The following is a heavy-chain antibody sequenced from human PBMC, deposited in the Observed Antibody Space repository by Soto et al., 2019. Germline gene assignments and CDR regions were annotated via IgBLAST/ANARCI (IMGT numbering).Heavy chain of an antibody. J-gene: IGHJ1*01. Sequence: QVQLVQSGAEVKKPGASVKVSCKASGYTFSSYSISWVRQAPGQGLEWMGWISAYNGNTNYGQKLQGRVTMTTDTSTNTDYMDLRSLRSDDTAVYYCARDDPPVQHWGPGTLVTVSS. CDR3: ARDDPPVQH. V-gene: IGHV1-18*01. CDR1: GYTFSSYS. CDR2: ISAYNGNT.